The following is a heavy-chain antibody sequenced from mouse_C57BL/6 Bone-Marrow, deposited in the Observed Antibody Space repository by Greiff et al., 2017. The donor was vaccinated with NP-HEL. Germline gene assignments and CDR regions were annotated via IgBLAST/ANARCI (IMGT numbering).Heavy chain of an antibody. CDR3: ARSGSTMITTWYFDV. CDR1: GYTFTSYW. CDR2: IDPSDSYT. J-gene: IGHJ1*03. V-gene: IGHV1-59*01. Sequence: QVQLQQPGAELVRPGTSVKLSCKASGYTFTSYWMHWVKQRPGQGLEWIGVIDPSDSYTEYNQKFKGKATLTVYTSSSTAYMPLSSLTSDDSAVYYCARSGSTMITTWYFDVWGTGTTVTVSS. D-gene: IGHD2-4*01.